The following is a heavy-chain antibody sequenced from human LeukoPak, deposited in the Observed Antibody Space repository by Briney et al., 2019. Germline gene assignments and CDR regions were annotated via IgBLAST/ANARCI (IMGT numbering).Heavy chain of an antibody. CDR2: INPNSGGT. J-gene: IGHJ4*02. Sequence: GASVKVSCKASGYAFTVYYMHWVRQAPGQGREWMGWINPNSGGTNYAQKFQGRVTMTRDTSISTAYMHLSRLRSDDTAVYYCARVASWGYSYGLLNFDFWGQGTLVTVSS. V-gene: IGHV1-2*02. CDR1: GYAFTVYY. D-gene: IGHD5-18*01. CDR3: ARVASWGYSYGLLNFDF.